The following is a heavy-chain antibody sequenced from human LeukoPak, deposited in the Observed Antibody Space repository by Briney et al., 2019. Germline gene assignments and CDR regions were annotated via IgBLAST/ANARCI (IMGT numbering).Heavy chain of an antibody. CDR2: ISGGGDTT. CDR3: AKATIEQWLVKVDSFDS. D-gene: IGHD6-19*01. CDR1: GFTFDDHS. V-gene: IGHV3-23*01. Sequence: GGSLRLSCVVSGFTFDDHSMHWVRQAPGRGLEWVSSISGGGDTTYYADSVKGRFTISRDNSKNTLYLQMNSLRAEDTAIYYCAKATIEQWLVKVDSFDSWGQGTLVTVSS. J-gene: IGHJ4*02.